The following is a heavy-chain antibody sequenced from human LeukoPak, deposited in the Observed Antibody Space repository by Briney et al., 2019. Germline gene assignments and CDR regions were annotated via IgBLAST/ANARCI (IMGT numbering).Heavy chain of an antibody. V-gene: IGHV5-51*01. D-gene: IGHD7-27*01. Sequence: GEALKIYCKGSGYSFTSYWIGWVRQMPGKGLEWMGSIYPGDSDTRYSPSFPCQVTISADKSISTAYLERTSLKASDTATYYCASIPSTVTGECIYWGQGTLVTVSS. J-gene: IGHJ4*02. CDR3: ASIPSTVTGECIY. CDR2: IYPGDSDT. CDR1: GYSFTSYW.